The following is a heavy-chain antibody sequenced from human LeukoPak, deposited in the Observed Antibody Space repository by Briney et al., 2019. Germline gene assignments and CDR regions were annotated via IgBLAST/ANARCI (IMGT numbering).Heavy chain of an antibody. CDR1: GASFSSHQ. CDR2: IYTSGTT. CDR3: ASLTTVTQGYFDS. J-gene: IGHJ4*02. V-gene: IGHV4-4*07. Sequence: PSETLSLTCTVSGASFSSHQNSWIRQAAGKGLEWIGNIYTSGTTNYNPSLRSRVTMSIDTSKNQFSLKLTSVTAADTAVYYCASLTTVTQGYFDSWGQGTLVTVSS. D-gene: IGHD4-17*01.